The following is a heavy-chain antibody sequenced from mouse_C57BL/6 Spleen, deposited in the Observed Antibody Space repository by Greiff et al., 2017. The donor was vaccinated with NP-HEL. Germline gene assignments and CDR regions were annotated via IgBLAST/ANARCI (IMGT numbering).Heavy chain of an antibody. V-gene: IGHV1-15*01. CDR3: TPYYYGSSPFAY. Sequence: LVESGAELVRPGASVTLSCKASGYTFTDYEMHWVKQTPVHGLEWIGAIDPETGGTAYNQKFKGKAILTADKSSSTAYMELRSLTSEDSAVYYCTPYYYGSSPFAYWGQGTLVTVSA. J-gene: IGHJ3*01. CDR1: GYTFTDYE. D-gene: IGHD1-1*01. CDR2: IDPETGGT.